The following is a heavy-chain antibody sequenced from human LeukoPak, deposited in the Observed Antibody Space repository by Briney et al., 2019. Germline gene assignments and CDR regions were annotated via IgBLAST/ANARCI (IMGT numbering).Heavy chain of an antibody. Sequence: GGSLRLSCAASGFTFSSYAMSWVRQAPGKGLEWVSATSGSGGSTYYADSVKGRFTISRDNSKNTLYLQMNSLRAEDTAVYYCAREEGRWEWFDPWGQGTLVTVSS. CDR2: TSGSGGST. V-gene: IGHV3-23*01. CDR1: GFTFSSYA. J-gene: IGHJ5*02. CDR3: AREEGRWEWFDP. D-gene: IGHD1-26*01.